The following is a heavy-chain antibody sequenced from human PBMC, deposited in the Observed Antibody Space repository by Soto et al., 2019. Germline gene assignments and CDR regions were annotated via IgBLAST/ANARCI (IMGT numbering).Heavy chain of an antibody. J-gene: IGHJ4*02. D-gene: IGHD6-13*01. CDR3: AKPAAATGIRDFDY. CDR2: ISGSGGST. CDR1: GFTFSSYA. Sequence: GGSLRLSCAASGFTFSSYAMTWVRQAPGKGLEWVSAISGSGGSTSYADSVKGRFTISRDNSKNTLYLQMNSLRAEDTAVYYCAKPAAATGIRDFDYWGQGTLVTVS. V-gene: IGHV3-23*01.